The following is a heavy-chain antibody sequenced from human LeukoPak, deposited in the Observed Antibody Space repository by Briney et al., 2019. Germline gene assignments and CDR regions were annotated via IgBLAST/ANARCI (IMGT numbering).Heavy chain of an antibody. J-gene: IGHJ6*03. V-gene: IGHV3-23*01. CDR2: ISGSGGST. Sequence: GGSLRLSCAASGFTFSSYAMSWVRQAPGKGLEWVSAISGSGGSTYYADSVKGRFTISRDNSKNTLYLQMNSLGAEDTAVYYCAKAGGAMVRGVAYYYYMDVWGKGTTVTISS. D-gene: IGHD3-10*01. CDR3: AKAGGAMVRGVAYYYYMDV. CDR1: GFTFSSYA.